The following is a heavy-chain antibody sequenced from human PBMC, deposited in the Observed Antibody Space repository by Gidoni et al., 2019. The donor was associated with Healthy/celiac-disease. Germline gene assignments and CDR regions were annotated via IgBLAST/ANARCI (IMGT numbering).Heavy chain of an antibody. CDR1: GFTFSSTE. D-gene: IGHD2-15*01. J-gene: IGHJ6*02. CDR2: ISSSGSTI. Sequence: EVQLVESGGGLVQPGGSLRLSCAASGFTFSSTEMNWVRQAPGKGLEWVSYISSSGSTIYYADSVKGRFTISRDNAKNSLYLQMNSLRAEDTAVYYCARDRDPYCSGGSCYSYYYYGMDVWGQGTTVTVSS. CDR3: ARDRDPYCSGGSCYSYYYYGMDV. V-gene: IGHV3-48*03.